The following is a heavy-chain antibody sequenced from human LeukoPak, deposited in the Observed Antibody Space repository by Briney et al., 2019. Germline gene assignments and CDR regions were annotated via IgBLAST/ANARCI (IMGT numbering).Heavy chain of an antibody. CDR3: VREGVVPADSCAFDI. V-gene: IGHV1-46*01. D-gene: IGHD2-2*01. J-gene: IGHJ3*02. CDR1: GYTFTSYY. Sequence: ASVKVSCKASGYTFTSYYMHWVRQAPGQGLEWMGIINPSGGSTSYAQKFQGRVTMTRDTSTSTVYMELSSLRSEDTAVYYCVREGVVPADSCAFDIWGQGTMVTVSS. CDR2: INPSGGST.